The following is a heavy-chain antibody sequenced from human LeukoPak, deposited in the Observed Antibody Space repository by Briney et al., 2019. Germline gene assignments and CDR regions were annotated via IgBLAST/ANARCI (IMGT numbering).Heavy chain of an antibody. CDR3: ARGLGGVEMATIFHYYMDV. V-gene: IGHV1-8*02. CDR1: GYTFTSYG. J-gene: IGHJ6*03. Sequence: ASVKVSCKASGYTFTSYGISWVRQAPGQGLEWRGWMNPNSGNTGYAQKFQGRVTMTRNTSISTAYMELSSLRSEDTAVYYCARGLGGVEMATIFHYYMDVWGKGTTVTISS. CDR2: MNPNSGNT. D-gene: IGHD5-24*01.